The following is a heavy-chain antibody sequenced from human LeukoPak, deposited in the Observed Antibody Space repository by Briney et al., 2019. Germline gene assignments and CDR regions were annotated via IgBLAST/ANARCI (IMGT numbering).Heavy chain of an antibody. CDR1: GGTFSSYA. D-gene: IGHD1-26*01. V-gene: IGHV1-69*05. CDR3: ARPIVGATLDAFDI. Sequence: GASVKVSCKASGGTFSSYAISWVRQAPGQGLEWMGGIIPIFGTANYAQKFQGRVMITTDESTSTAYMELSSLRSEDTAVYYCARPIVGATLDAFDIWGQGTMVTVSS. J-gene: IGHJ3*02. CDR2: IIPIFGTA.